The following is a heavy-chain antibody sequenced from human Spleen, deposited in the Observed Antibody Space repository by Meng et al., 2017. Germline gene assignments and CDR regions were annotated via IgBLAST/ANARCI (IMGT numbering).Heavy chain of an antibody. J-gene: IGHJ5*02. D-gene: IGHD2-15*01. V-gene: IGHV3-23*01. CDR1: GFTFSSYS. Sequence: GESLKISCAASGFTFSSYSMNWVRQAPGKGLEWVSSIRNSGTTTFYADSVKGRFTISRDNSKNTLYLQMSSLRAEDTAVYYCAKDRLARFCSGGSCFPNWFDPWGQGTLVTVSS. CDR3: AKDRLARFCSGGSCFPNWFDP. CDR2: IRNSGTTT.